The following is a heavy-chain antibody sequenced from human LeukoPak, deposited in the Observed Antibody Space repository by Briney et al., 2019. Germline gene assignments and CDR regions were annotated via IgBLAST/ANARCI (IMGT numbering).Heavy chain of an antibody. Sequence: PSETLSLTCAVYGGSFSGYYWSWIRQPPGKGLEWIGEINHSGSTNYNPSLKSRVTISVDKSKNQFSLKLSSVTAADTAVYYCARGPTKDWFDPWGQGTLVTVSS. J-gene: IGHJ5*02. CDR2: INHSGST. CDR3: ARGPTKDWFDP. CDR1: GGSFSGYY. V-gene: IGHV4-34*01.